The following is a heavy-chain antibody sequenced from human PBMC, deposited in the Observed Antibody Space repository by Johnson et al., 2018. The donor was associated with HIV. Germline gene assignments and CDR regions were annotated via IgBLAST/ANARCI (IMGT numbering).Heavy chain of an antibody. CDR2: IYSGGST. V-gene: IGHV3-66*04. CDR1: GFTVSSNY. D-gene: IGHD3-22*01. CDR3: ARRDDIRNGAFDI. J-gene: IGHJ3*02. Sequence: EQLVESGGGVVQPGGSLRLSCAASGFTVSSNYMSWVRQAPGKGLEWVSVIYSGGSTYYADSVKGRFTISRDNSKNTLYLQMNSLRAEDTAVYYCARRDDIRNGAFDIWGQGTMVTVSS.